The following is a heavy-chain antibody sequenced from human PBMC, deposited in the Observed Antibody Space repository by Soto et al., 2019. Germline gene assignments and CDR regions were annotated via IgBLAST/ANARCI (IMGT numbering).Heavy chain of an antibody. V-gene: IGHV3-30*18. CDR1: GFIFSNYG. CDR2: ISFDGKNR. CDR3: AKRGGVVGGSEHPFFEY. Sequence: QVQLVESGGGVVPPGKSLRLSCAASGFIFSNYGMHWVRQAPGKGLECVALISFDGKNRNYADSVKGRFTIYRDNPKNTLYLEMNSLRPEDTAFYYCAKRGGVVGGSEHPFFEYWGQGTLVTVSS. J-gene: IGHJ4*02. D-gene: IGHD2-15*01.